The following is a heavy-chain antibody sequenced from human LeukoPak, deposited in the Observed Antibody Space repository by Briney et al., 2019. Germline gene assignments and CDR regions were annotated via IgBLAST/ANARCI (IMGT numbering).Heavy chain of an antibody. CDR1: DDSISDYY. CDR2: FHNSGTS. CDR3: TRDLGGTMIVVVKNDAFDI. D-gene: IGHD3-22*01. J-gene: IGHJ3*02. V-gene: IGHV4-59*01. Sequence: SETLSLTCTVSDDSISDYYRGWIRQPPGKGLEWIGYFHNSGTSTYNPSLKSRVTISADTSKNQFSLKLNSLTTADTAVYYCTRDLGGTMIVVVKNDAFDIWGQGTMVTVSS.